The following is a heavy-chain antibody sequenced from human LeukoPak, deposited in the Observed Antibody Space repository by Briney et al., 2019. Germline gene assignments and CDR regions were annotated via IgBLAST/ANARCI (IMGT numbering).Heavy chain of an antibody. CDR1: GFTFSSYG. V-gene: IGHV3-33*01. CDR2: IWYDGSNK. D-gene: IGHD3-22*01. J-gene: IGHJ4*02. CDR3: ARAASTSYYYGSSGYSSIDY. Sequence: QAGGSLRLSCAASGFTFSSYGMHWVRQAPGKGLEWVAVIWYDGSNKYYADSVKGRFTISRDNSKNTLYLQMNSLRAEDTAVYYCARAASTSYYYGSSGYSSIDYWGQGTLVTVSS.